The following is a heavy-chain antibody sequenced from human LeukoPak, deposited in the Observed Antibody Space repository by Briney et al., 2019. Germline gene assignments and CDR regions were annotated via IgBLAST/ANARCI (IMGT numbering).Heavy chain of an antibody. CDR3: ARDWSSSYGSGSYYY. V-gene: IGHV1-24*01. J-gene: IGHJ4*02. CDR2: FNPENGET. Sequence: GASVKVSCKVSGYTLTELSMHWVRQAPGKGLEWMGGFNPENGETIYARKFQGRVTMTEDTSTETAYMELSSLRSEDTAVYYCARDWSSSYGSGSYYYWGQGTLVTVSS. CDR1: GYTLTELS. D-gene: IGHD3-10*01.